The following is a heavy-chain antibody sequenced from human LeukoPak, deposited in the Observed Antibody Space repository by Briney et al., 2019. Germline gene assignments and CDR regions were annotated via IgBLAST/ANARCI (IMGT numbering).Heavy chain of an antibody. CDR1: GYTFSGYY. CDR2: INPSGGAT. J-gene: IGHJ5*01. D-gene: IGHD3-3*01. CDR3: ARDAQYYDYWRTFDL. V-gene: IGHV1-2*02. Sequence: ASVKVSCKASGYTFSGYYLHWVRQAPGQGLEWMGWINPSGGATKYAQKFQGRVTMTGDRSISTSYMELSRLGSDDTAVYVCARDAQYYDYWRTFDLWGQGTLVTVSS.